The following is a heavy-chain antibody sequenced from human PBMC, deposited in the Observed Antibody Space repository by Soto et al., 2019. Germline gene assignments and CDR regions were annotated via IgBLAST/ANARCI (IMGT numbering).Heavy chain of an antibody. Sequence: QVQLVQSGAEVKKPGSSVKVSCKASGGTFSSYAISWVRQAPGQGLEWIGSIYYSGSTYYNPSLKSRVTISVDTSKNQFSLKLSSVTAADTAVYYCARHRRSSNWFDPWGQGTLVTVSS. CDR1: GGTFSSYAIS. CDR3: ARHRRSSNWFDP. J-gene: IGHJ5*02. CDR2: IYYSGST. V-gene: IGHV4-39*01.